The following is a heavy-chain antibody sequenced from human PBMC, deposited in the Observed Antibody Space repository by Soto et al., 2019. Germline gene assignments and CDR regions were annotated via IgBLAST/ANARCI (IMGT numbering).Heavy chain of an antibody. CDR1: GYTFTSYY. CDR3: ARVSTGGVVVAATYYYHMDV. D-gene: IGHD2-15*01. CDR2: ISAYNGNT. J-gene: IGHJ6*03. Sequence: GASVKVSCKASGYTFTSYYMHWVRQAPGQGLEWMGWISAYNGNTNYAQKLQGRVTMTTHTSTSTAYMELRSLRSDDTAVYYCARVSTGGVVVAATYYYHMDVWGKGTTVTVSS. V-gene: IGHV1-18*04.